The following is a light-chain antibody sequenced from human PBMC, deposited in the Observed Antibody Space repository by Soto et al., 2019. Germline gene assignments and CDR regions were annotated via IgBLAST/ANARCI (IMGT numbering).Light chain of an antibody. V-gene: IGKV2D-29*01. J-gene: IGKJ4*01. Sequence: DIVMTQTPLSLSVTPAHPASISCKSRQSLLHSDGKMYLYWYLQKPGQTPQVLIYKVSNRFSGVTDRFSGSRSGTDFTLKVSRVEADDGGVYYSVQSIQLALSVGGRTKVAFK. CDR1: QSLLHSDGKMY. CDR3: VQSIQLALS. CDR2: KVS.